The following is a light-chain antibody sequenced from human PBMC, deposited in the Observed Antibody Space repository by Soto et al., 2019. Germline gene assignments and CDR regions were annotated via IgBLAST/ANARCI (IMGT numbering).Light chain of an antibody. Sequence: DIQMTQSPSTLSASVGDRVTITCRASQSIGRWLAWYQQRPGKAPKLLIYEASSLQSGVPSRFSGSGSRTEFTLTISSLQPDDFATYYCQQYNGESWTFGQGTEVEI. V-gene: IGKV1-5*03. CDR2: EAS. CDR1: QSIGRW. J-gene: IGKJ1*01. CDR3: QQYNGESWT.